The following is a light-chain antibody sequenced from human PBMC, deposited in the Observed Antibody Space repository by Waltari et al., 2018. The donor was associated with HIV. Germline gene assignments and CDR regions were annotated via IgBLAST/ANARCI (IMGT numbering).Light chain of an antibody. CDR1: QSIGDL. V-gene: IGKV1-12*01. Sequence: DIQMTQSPSHVSASLGQTVTISCRANQSIGDLLAWCQQRPGEAPRLLVYAASRREKGVPAKFFAFGSETDFTLTITGLQSEDFATYYCQQASSFPHTFGGGTKV. J-gene: IGKJ4*01. CDR2: AAS. CDR3: QQASSFPHT.